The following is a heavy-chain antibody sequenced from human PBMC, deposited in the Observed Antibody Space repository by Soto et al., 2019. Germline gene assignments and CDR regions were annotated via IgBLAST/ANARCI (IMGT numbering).Heavy chain of an antibody. Sequence: GVSVKVSCKASGYTFTSYYMHWVRQAPGQGLEWMGIINPSGGSTSYAQKFQGRVTMTRNTSISTAYMELSSLRSEDTAVYYCARGVVGATINWGQGTLVTVSS. D-gene: IGHD1-26*01. V-gene: IGHV1-46*01. J-gene: IGHJ4*02. CDR1: GYTFTSYY. CDR2: INPSGGST. CDR3: ARGVVGATIN.